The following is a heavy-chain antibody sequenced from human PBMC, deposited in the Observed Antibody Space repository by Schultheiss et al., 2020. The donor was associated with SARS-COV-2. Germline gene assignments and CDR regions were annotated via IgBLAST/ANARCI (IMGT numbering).Heavy chain of an antibody. J-gene: IGHJ6*03. CDR3: ARGLISGDYVDYYMDV. Sequence: SQTLSLTCTVSGGSISSSSYYWGWIRQPPGKGLEWIGEINHSGSTNYNPSLKSRVTISVDTSKNQFSLKLSSVTAADTAVYYCARGLISGDYVDYYMDVWGKGTTVTVSS. V-gene: IGHV4-39*07. CDR1: GGSISSSSYY. D-gene: IGHD4-17*01. CDR2: INHSGST.